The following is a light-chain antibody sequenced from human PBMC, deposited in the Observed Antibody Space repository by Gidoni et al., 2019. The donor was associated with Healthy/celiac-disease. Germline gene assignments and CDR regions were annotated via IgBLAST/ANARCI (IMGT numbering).Light chain of an antibody. CDR1: QSLLHSNGYNY. CDR2: LGS. J-gene: IGKJ5*01. Sequence: DLVITQSSLSLPVTPGEPASTSCRSSQSLLHSNGYNYLDWYLQKPGQSPQLLIYLGSNRASGVPDRFSGSGSGTDFTLKISRVEAEDVGVYYCMQALQTTITFGQGTRLEIK. CDR3: MQALQTTIT. V-gene: IGKV2-28*01.